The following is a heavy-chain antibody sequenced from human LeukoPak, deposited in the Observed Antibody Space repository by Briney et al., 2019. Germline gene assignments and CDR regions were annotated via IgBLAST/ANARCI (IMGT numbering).Heavy chain of an antibody. D-gene: IGHD6-6*01. V-gene: IGHV4-38-2*02. Sequence: SETLSLTCTVSGFSITTGYYWAWIRQPPGKGLEWIGTIFRIGSTNYNPSLKSRVTISVDTSKNQFSLKLSSVTAADTAVYYCARESSIAASWGQGTLVTVSS. CDR2: IFRIGST. CDR3: ARESSIAAS. J-gene: IGHJ5*02. CDR1: GFSITTGYY.